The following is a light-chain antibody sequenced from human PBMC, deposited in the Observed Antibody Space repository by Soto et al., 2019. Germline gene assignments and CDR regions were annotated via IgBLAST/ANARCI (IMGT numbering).Light chain of an antibody. CDR1: SDDVGVYDY. Sequence: QSALTQPASVSGSPGQSITISRTGTSDDVGVYDYVSWYQQHPGKAPKLLIFEVSNRPSGGSNRFSGSKSGNTASLTISGLQAEDEADYYCSSYTITTSLVFGGGTQLTVL. V-gene: IGLV2-14*01. CDR2: EVS. J-gene: IGLJ3*02. CDR3: SSYTITTSLV.